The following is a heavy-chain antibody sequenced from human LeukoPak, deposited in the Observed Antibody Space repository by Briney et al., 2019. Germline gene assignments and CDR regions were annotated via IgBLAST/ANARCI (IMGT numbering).Heavy chain of an antibody. D-gene: IGHD2-2*02. CDR1: GFTFSDYY. CDR2: ISSSGSTI. Sequence: GGSLRLSCAASGFTFSDYYMSWIRQAPGKGLEWVSCISSSGSTIYYADSVKGRFTISRDNAKNSLYLQMNSLRAEDTAVYYCARGRYCSSTSCYRNWGQGTLVTVSS. CDR3: ARGRYCSSTSCYRN. J-gene: IGHJ4*02. V-gene: IGHV3-11*01.